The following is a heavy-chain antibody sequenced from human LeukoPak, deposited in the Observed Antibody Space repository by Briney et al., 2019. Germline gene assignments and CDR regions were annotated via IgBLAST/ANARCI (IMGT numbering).Heavy chain of an antibody. CDR2: IKQDGSEK. V-gene: IGHV3-7*01. D-gene: IGHD1-26*01. Sequence: GSLRLSCAASGFTFSSHWMSWVRQAPGKGLEWVANIKQDGSEKHYMDSVKGRFTISRDNAQSSLYLQMNSLRAEDTAVYYCARGGSNSDYWGQGTLVTVSS. J-gene: IGHJ4*02. CDR3: ARGGSNSDY. CDR1: GFTFSSHW.